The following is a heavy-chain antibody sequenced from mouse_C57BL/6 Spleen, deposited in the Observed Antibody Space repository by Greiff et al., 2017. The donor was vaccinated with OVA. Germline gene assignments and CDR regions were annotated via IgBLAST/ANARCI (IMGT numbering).Heavy chain of an antibody. J-gene: IGHJ2*01. Sequence: EVQGVESGGGLVKPGGSLKLSCAASGFTFSSYAMSWVRQTPEKRLEWVATISDGGSYTYYPDNVKGRFTISRDNAKNNLYLQMSYLKSEDTAMYYCARDLNWFDYWGQGTTLTVSS. CDR1: GFTFSSYA. V-gene: IGHV5-4*01. CDR2: ISDGGSYT. D-gene: IGHD4-1*01. CDR3: ARDLNWFDY.